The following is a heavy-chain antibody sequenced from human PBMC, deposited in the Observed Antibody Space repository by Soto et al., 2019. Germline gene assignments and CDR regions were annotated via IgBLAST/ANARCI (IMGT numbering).Heavy chain of an antibody. Sequence: SETLSLTCAVYGGSFSGYYWSWIRQPPGKGLEWIGEINHSGSTNYNPSLKSRVTISVDTSKNQFSLKLNSVTAADTAVYYCARRKGSSLYYYYYYMDVWGKGTTVTVSS. D-gene: IGHD6-6*01. J-gene: IGHJ6*03. CDR1: GGSFSGYY. V-gene: IGHV4-34*01. CDR3: ARRKGSSLYYYYYYMDV. CDR2: INHSGST.